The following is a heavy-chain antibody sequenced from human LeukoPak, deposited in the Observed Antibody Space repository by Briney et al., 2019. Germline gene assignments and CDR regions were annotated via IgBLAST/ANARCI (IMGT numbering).Heavy chain of an antibody. Sequence: SETLSLTCTVSGGSLSRYYWSWIRQPPGKGLEWIGYIYYNGSTHCNPSLKSRVTISVDTSKNQFSLKLISVTAADTAVYYCAKVPGGSFYDWFDPWGQGTLVTASS. D-gene: IGHD1-26*01. CDR2: IYYNGST. J-gene: IGHJ5*02. V-gene: IGHV4-59*01. CDR1: GGSLSRYY. CDR3: AKVPGGSFYDWFDP.